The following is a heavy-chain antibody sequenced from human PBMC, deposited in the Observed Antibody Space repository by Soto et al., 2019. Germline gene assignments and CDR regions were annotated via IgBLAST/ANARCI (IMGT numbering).Heavy chain of an antibody. V-gene: IGHV1-24*01. Sequence: GASVKVSCKVSGYTLTELSMHWVRQALGKGLEWMGGFDPEDGETIYAQKFQGRVTMTEDTSTDTAYMELSSLRSEDTAVYYCASAGGATTGYYYYGMDVWGQGTTVTVSS. CDR3: ASAGGATTGYYYYGMDV. CDR1: GYTLTELS. CDR2: FDPEDGET. J-gene: IGHJ6*02. D-gene: IGHD1-26*01.